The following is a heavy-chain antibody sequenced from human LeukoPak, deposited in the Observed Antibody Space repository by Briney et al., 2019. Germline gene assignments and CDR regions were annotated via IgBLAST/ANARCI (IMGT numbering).Heavy chain of an antibody. D-gene: IGHD5/OR15-5a*01. J-gene: IGHJ4*02. CDR1: GYSISSGYD. CDR3: ARDVSTRYFDF. V-gene: IGHV4-38-2*02. CDR2: KDDRGST. Sequence: SETLSLTCAVSGYSISSGYDWGWTRPPPGRGLGWFAIKDDRGSTYYNPSLRRRVTISGEKPKNHFSPKECSLSAPNTAVYYCARDVSTRYFDFWGRGTLVTVST.